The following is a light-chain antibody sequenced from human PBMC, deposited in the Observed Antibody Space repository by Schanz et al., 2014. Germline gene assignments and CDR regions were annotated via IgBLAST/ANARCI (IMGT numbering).Light chain of an antibody. CDR2: DAS. Sequence: EIVLTQSPATLSLSPGERATLSCRASQSVSRYLAWYQQKPGQAPRLLIYDASNRATGIPARFSGSGSGTDFTLTISSLEPEDFAVYYCQQRSNWPPWTFGRGTKVEIK. CDR1: QSVSRY. J-gene: IGKJ1*01. V-gene: IGKV3-11*01. CDR3: QQRSNWPPWT.